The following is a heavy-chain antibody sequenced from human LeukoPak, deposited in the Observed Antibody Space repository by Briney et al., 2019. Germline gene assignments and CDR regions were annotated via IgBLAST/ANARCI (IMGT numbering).Heavy chain of an antibody. Sequence: ASVKASCKASGYTFTGYYMHWARQAPGQGLEWMGWINPNSGGTNYAQKFQGRVTMTRDTSISTAYMELSRLRSDDTAVYYCARYGYSSSWTNWFDPWGQGTLVTVSS. D-gene: IGHD6-13*01. CDR3: ARYGYSSSWTNWFDP. CDR2: INPNSGGT. V-gene: IGHV1-2*02. J-gene: IGHJ5*02. CDR1: GYTFTGYY.